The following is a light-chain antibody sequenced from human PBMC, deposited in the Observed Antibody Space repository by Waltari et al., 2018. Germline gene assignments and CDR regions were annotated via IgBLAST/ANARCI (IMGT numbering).Light chain of an antibody. CDR1: RSHNGTNN. CDR3: AAWDDSLEGWV. CDR2: ANN. Sequence: QSVLTQPPSVSRPPRQRVTNSCSGNRSHNGTNNVIWYQQLPGTAPKLLIYANNRRPSGVPDRVSVSKSGTSASLAISGLQPEDEADYSCAAWDDSLEGWVFGGGTKLTVL. V-gene: IGLV1-44*01. J-gene: IGLJ3*02.